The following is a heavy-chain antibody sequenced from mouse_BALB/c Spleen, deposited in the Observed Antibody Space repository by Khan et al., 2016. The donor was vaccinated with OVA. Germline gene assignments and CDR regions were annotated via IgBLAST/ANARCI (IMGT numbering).Heavy chain of an antibody. CDR3: ARDYFGNGYFDY. Sequence: EVQLQESGPGLVKPSQSLSLTCSVTGYSITSGYNWNWIRQLPGNKLEWMGYISYDGSNNYNPSLKNRISITRDNSKNQFFLKLNSVTTEDTATYYYARDYFGNGYFDYWGQGTTLTVSS. V-gene: IGHV3-6*02. D-gene: IGHD1-1*01. CDR2: ISYDGSN. J-gene: IGHJ2*01. CDR1: GYSITSGYN.